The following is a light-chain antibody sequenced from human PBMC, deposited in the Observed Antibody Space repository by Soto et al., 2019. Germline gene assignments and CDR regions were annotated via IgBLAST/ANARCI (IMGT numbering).Light chain of an antibody. CDR2: VNSDGSL. CDR3: QTWDTAIVV. CDR1: SGHNSYA. Sequence: QAVLTQSPTASASLGASVKLTCTLSSGHNSYAIAWHQQQPETGPRFLMRVNSDGSLIKGDGIPDRFSGSSSGAERYLTISSLQSEDETDYYCQTWDTAIVVFGGGTKLTVL. V-gene: IGLV4-69*02. J-gene: IGLJ2*01.